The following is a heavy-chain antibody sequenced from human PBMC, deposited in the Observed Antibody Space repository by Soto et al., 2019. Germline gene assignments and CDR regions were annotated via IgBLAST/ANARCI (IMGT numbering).Heavy chain of an antibody. V-gene: IGHV1-69*01. Sequence: QVQLVQSGSEVKKPGSSVKVSCKASGGSFSSNPISWVRQAPGQGLEWMAGIIPIFATVHYAQKFQGRVTITADESTSTAYMELTSPRSEDTAVYFCARGGRGYTSDPRYDFDYWGQGTLVTVSS. J-gene: IGHJ4*02. CDR2: IIPIFATV. CDR3: ARGGRGYTSDPRYDFDY. CDR1: GGSFSSNP. D-gene: IGHD5-18*01.